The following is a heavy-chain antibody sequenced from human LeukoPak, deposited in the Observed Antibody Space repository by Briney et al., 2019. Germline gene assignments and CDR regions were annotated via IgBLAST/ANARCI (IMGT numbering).Heavy chain of an antibody. V-gene: IGHV1-69*05. Sequence: ASVKVSCKASGGTFSSYAISWVRQAPGQGLEWMGGIIPIFGTANYAQKFQGRVTITTDESTSTAYMELSSLRSEDTAVYYCARDGGATMVRGVATYDSWGQGTLVTVSS. CDR1: GGTFSSYA. CDR3: ARDGGATMVRGVATYDS. CDR2: IIPIFGTA. D-gene: IGHD3-10*01. J-gene: IGHJ4*02.